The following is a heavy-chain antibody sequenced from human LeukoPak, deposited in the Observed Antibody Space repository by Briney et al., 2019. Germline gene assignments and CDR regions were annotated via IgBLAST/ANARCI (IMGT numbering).Heavy chain of an antibody. J-gene: IGHJ4*02. V-gene: IGHV1-3*03. D-gene: IGHD3-22*01. CDR2: INAGNGNT. Sequence: GASVKVSCKASGYTFTTYTIHWVRQAPGQRLEWMGWINAGNGNTKYSQEFQDRVTITRDTPASTAYMELSSLRSEDMAVYYCARDQYYYDSSVLIDYWGQGTLVTVSS. CDR3: ARDQYYYDSSVLIDY. CDR1: GYTFTTYT.